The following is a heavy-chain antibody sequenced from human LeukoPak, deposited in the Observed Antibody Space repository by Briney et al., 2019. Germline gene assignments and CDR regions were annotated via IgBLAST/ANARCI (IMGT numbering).Heavy chain of an antibody. D-gene: IGHD6-19*01. CDR2: ISSSGSAI. CDR1: GFTLSSYE. J-gene: IGHJ4*02. Sequence: GGSLSLSCAASGFTLSSYEMNWVRPPPGKGLEWVSKISSSGSAIYYADSVKGRFTISRDNAKSTLYLQMNSLRAEDTAVYYCARGGSLGYWGQGTLVTVSS. CDR3: ARGGSLGY. V-gene: IGHV3-48*03.